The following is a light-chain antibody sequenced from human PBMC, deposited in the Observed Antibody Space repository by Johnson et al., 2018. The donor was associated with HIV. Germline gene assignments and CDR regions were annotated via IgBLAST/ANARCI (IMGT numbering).Light chain of an antibody. CDR1: SSNIGNNY. Sequence: QSVLTQPPSVSAAPGQKVTISCSGSSSNIGNNYVSWYQQLPGTAPKLLIYDNNKRPSGIPDRFSGSKSGTSATLGITGLQTGDEADYYCGTWDSSLRKVFETGTKVTVL. V-gene: IGLV1-51*01. CDR3: GTWDSSLRKV. CDR2: DNN. J-gene: IGLJ1*01.